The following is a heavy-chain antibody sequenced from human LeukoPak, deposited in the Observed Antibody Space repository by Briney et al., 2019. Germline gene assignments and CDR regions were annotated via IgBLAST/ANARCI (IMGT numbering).Heavy chain of an antibody. CDR3: AKDRGNNYGLGVS. D-gene: IGHD5-18*01. Sequence: GGSLRLSWAASGSTFSSYAMSWVRQAPGKGLEWVSAISGSGGSTYYADAVKGRFTISRDNSKSTLYLQMSSLRAEDTAVYYCAKDRGNNYGLGVSWGQGTLVTVSS. V-gene: IGHV3-23*01. CDR2: ISGSGGST. CDR1: GSTFSSYA. J-gene: IGHJ5*02.